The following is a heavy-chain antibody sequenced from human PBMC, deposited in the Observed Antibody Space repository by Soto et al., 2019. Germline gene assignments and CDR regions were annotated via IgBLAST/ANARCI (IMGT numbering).Heavy chain of an antibody. CDR3: ARGFDGSGSSPLDY. CDR1: GGTFSSYA. D-gene: IGHD3-10*01. Sequence: QVQLVQSGAEVKKPGSSVKVSCTASGGTFSSYAISWVRQAPGQGLEWMGGIIPIVGTENYAQKVQGSVTITADESTSTAYMELSSLRYEDTAVDCCARGFDGSGSSPLDYWGQGTLVTVSS. V-gene: IGHV1-69*01. CDR2: IIPIVGTE. J-gene: IGHJ4*02.